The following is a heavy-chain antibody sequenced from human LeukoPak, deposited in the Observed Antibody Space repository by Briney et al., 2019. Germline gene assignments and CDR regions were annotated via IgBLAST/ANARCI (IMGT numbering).Heavy chain of an antibody. CDR3: AREVLTAATGDDAFDI. Sequence: EASVNVSCKASGYTFTNYYVHWVRQAPGQGLEWMGIINPSGGSTSYAQRFQDRVTMTRDTSTNTVYMELNSLTSEDTAVYYCAREVLTAATGDDAFDIWGQGTKVTVSS. V-gene: IGHV1-46*01. J-gene: IGHJ3*02. CDR1: GYTFTNYY. CDR2: INPSGGST. D-gene: IGHD6-13*01.